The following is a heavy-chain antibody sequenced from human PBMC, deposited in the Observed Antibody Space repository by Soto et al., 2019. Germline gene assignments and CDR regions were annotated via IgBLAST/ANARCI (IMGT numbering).Heavy chain of an antibody. Sequence: QVQLVESGGGVVQPGRSLRLSSAASGFTFSSYGMHWVRQAPGKGLEWVAVIWYDGSNKYYADSVKGRFTISRDNSKNTLYLQTNSLRAEDTAVYYCAREGCSGGSCYPIGEWGQGTLVTVSS. V-gene: IGHV3-33*01. J-gene: IGHJ4*02. D-gene: IGHD2-15*01. CDR1: GFTFSSYG. CDR3: AREGCSGGSCYPIGE. CDR2: IWYDGSNK.